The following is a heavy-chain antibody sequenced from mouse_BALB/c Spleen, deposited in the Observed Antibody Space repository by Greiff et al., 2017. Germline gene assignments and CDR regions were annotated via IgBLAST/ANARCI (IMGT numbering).Heavy chain of an antibody. J-gene: IGHJ3*01. CDR3: ARGGGNYYAY. D-gene: IGHD2-1*01. V-gene: IGHV1-63*01. Sequence: QVQLQQSGAELVRPGTSVKISCKASGYAFTNYWLGWVKQRPGHGLEWIGDIYPGSGNTYYNEKFKGKATLTADKSSSTAYMQLSSLTSEDSAVYFCARGGGNYYAYWGQGTLVTVSA. CDR2: IYPGSGNT. CDR1: GYAFTNYW.